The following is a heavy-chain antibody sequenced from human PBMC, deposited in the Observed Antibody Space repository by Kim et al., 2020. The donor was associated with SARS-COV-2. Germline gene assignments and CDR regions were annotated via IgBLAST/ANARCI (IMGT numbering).Heavy chain of an antibody. CDR2: IGTAGDT. D-gene: IGHD3-10*01. J-gene: IGHJ2*01. CDR1: GFTFSSYD. Sequence: GGSLRLSCAASGFTFSSYDMHWVRQATGKGLEWVSAIGTAGDTYYPGSVKGRCTISRENAKNSLYLQMNSLRAGDTAVYYCARDLRGSGEGYFDLWGRGTLVTVSS. CDR3: ARDLRGSGEGYFDL. V-gene: IGHV3-13*01.